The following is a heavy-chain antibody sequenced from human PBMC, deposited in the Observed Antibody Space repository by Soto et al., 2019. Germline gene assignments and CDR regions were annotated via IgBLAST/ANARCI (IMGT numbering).Heavy chain of an antibody. Sequence: QVQLVESGGGVVQPGRSLRLSCAASGFTFTSNPMHWVRQAPGKGLEWVAVVSYDGSNKYYADSVMGRFTISRDNSKNTLSLQMNSLRAEDTAVYYCARDPNPAAAAYYYHYGMDVWGQGTTVTVSS. CDR1: GFTFTSNP. J-gene: IGHJ6*02. CDR3: ARDPNPAAAAYYYHYGMDV. CDR2: VSYDGSNK. D-gene: IGHD6-13*01. V-gene: IGHV3-30-3*01.